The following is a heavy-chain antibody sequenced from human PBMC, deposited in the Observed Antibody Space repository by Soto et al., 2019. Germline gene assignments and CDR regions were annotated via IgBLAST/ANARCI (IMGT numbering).Heavy chain of an antibody. J-gene: IGHJ4*02. CDR3: PRTRYGDNVDY. CDR1: GYTFTSYD. CDR2: MNPKSGNT. D-gene: IGHD4-17*01. V-gene: IGHV1-8*01. Sequence: VPLVQSGAEVKKPGASVKVSCKASGYTFTSYDINWVRQAPGQGLEWMGWMNPKSGNTGYAQKFQGRVTMTKNTSISTAYMELSSLRSEDTAVYYCPRTRYGDNVDYWGEGTLVTVSS.